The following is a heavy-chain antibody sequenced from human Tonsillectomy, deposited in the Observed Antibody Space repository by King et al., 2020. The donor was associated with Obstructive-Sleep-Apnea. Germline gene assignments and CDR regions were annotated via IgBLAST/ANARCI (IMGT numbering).Heavy chain of an antibody. D-gene: IGHD4/OR15-4a*01. CDR1: GFTFSTYA. CDR2: ISGIGGTT. Sequence: VQLVESGGCLVQPGGSLRLSCAASGFTFSTYAMNWVRQAPGKGLEWFAYISGIGGTTYNANSVKGRFAISRDNSKATVYLQMNSLRAEDTAVYYCAKSHLTTDFDYWGQGTLVTVSS. J-gene: IGHJ4*02. V-gene: IGHV3-23*04. CDR3: AKSHLTTDFDY.